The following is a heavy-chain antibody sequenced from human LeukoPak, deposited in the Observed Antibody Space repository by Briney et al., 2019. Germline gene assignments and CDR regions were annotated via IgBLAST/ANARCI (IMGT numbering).Heavy chain of an antibody. Sequence: GGSLRLSCAASGFTFSSYAMHWVRQAPGKGLEWVSAISGSGDTTYYADSVKGRFTISRDNSKNTLSLQMNSLRAEDTAVYYCAKDEPAYCGGDCYLDYWGQGTLVTVSS. CDR1: GFTFSSYA. CDR3: AKDEPAYCGGDCYLDY. V-gene: IGHV3-23*01. CDR2: ISGSGDTT. J-gene: IGHJ4*02. D-gene: IGHD2-21*02.